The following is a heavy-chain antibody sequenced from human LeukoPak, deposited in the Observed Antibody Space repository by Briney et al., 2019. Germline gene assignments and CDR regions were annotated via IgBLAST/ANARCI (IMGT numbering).Heavy chain of an antibody. J-gene: IGHJ5*02. Sequence: GRSLRLSCAASGFTFSSYAMSWVRQAPEKGLEWVSAISGSGGSAYYADSVKGRFTISRDNSKNTLYLQMNSLGAEDTAVYYCAKPFGLLAYCSGGSCPGFDPWGQGTLVTVSS. V-gene: IGHV3-23*01. CDR3: AKPFGLLAYCSGGSCPGFDP. CDR2: ISGSGGSA. D-gene: IGHD2-15*01. CDR1: GFTFSSYA.